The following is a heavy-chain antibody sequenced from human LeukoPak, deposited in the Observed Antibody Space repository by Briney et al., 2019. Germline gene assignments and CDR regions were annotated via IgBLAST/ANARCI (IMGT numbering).Heavy chain of an antibody. CDR3: ARGQHDYGDSNYYFDQ. V-gene: IGHV3-49*03. CDR2: IRKKAYGETT. Sequence: GGTLRRSSSAYAFNFGDDGWSWFRLAPGQGLEFICLIRKKAYGETTEYAASVRGRFSISRDDAKSIAYLQLNSLKTEDAALYYCARGQHDYGDSNYYFDQWGQGTLVTVSS. D-gene: IGHD4-17*01. J-gene: IGHJ4*02. CDR1: AFNFGDDG.